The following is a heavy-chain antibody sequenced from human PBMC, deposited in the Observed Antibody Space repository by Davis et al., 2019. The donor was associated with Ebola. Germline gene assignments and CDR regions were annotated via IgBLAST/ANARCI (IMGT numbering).Heavy chain of an antibody. Sequence: PGRSLTPSCPASALTFSSYGTHWVRQAPGKGLEWVAAISYVGSNKYYADSVKGRLTISRDNSKHTLYLQMNSLRAEDTAVYYCAKDLGSGYALPLDDWGQGTLVTVSS. D-gene: IGHD5-12*01. CDR3: AKDLGSGYALPLDD. CDR2: ISYVGSNK. CDR1: ALTFSSYG. V-gene: IGHV3-30*18. J-gene: IGHJ4*02.